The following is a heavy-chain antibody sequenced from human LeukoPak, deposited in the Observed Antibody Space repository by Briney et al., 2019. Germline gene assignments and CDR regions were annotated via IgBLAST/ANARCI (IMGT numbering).Heavy chain of an antibody. Sequence: ASVKVSCKASGYTFTGYYMHWVRQAPGQGLEWMGRINPNSGGTNYAQKFQGRVTMTRDTSISTAYMELSRLRSDDTAVYYCATLITGTMYYFDSWGQGTLVTVSS. CDR2: INPNSGGT. D-gene: IGHD1-20*01. CDR1: GYTFTGYY. J-gene: IGHJ4*02. CDR3: ATLITGTMYYFDS. V-gene: IGHV1-2*06.